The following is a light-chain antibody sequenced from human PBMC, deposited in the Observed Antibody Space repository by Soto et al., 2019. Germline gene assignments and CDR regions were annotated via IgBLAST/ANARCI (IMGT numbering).Light chain of an antibody. CDR3: SSYTSSSTQV. CDR2: DVS. V-gene: IGLV2-14*01. Sequence: QSALTQPASVSGSPGQSITISCTGTSSDVGGYNYVSWYQQHPGKAPKLMIYDVSNRPSGVSNRFSGSKSGNTASLTISGAQDEDEDDYYCSSYTSSSTQVFGGGTKVTVL. CDR1: SSDVGGYNY. J-gene: IGLJ2*01.